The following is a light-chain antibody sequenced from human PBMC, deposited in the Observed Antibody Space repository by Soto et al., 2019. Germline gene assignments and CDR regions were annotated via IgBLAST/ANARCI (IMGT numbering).Light chain of an antibody. J-gene: IGKJ1*01. V-gene: IGKV3-20*01. CDR2: GAS. CDR3: HHYETSSRT. Sequence: EIVLTQSPGTLSLSPGERATVFCRASQGVESSYLAWFQQKPGQAPRLLIYGASRRATGVPDRFSGSGSGTDFALTITRLEPEDFAVYYCHHYETSSRTFGQGNKVEI. CDR1: QGVESSY.